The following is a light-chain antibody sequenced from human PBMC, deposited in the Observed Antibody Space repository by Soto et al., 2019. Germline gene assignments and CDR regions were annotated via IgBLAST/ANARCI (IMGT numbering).Light chain of an antibody. CDR3: AAWDASLNGYVV. CDR1: SSNIGSKT. J-gene: IGLJ2*01. CDR2: SNN. V-gene: IGLV1-44*01. Sequence: QSVLTQPPSASGTPGQRVTISCSGSSSNIGSKTVNWYRQLPGTAPKLLIYSNNQRPSGVPYRFSGYKSGTSASLAISGLQSEDEDDYYCAAWDASLNGYVVFGGGTKVTVL.